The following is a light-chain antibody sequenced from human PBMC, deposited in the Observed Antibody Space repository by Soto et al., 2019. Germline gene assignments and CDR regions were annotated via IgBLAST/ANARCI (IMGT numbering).Light chain of an antibody. Sequence: QSALTQPASVSGSPGQSITISCTGTSSDVGGYNYVSWYQQHPGKAPKLMIYDVSNRPSGVSNRFSGSKCGNTASLTISGLQAEDEADYYCSSYISSSTLLYVFGTGTKVTVL. CDR3: SSYISSSTLLYV. CDR2: DVS. V-gene: IGLV2-14*01. CDR1: SSDVGGYNY. J-gene: IGLJ1*01.